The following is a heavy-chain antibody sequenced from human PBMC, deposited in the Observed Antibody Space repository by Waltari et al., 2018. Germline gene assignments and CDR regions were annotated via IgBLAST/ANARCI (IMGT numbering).Heavy chain of an antibody. CDR1: GFTFSGSA. CDR3: TSSGSYSSYHGMDV. V-gene: IGHV3-73*01. J-gene: IGHJ6*02. CDR2: IRGKSNRYAT. D-gene: IGHD1-26*01. Sequence: EVQLVESGGGLVQPGGSLKLSCAGSGFTFSGSAINWVRQASGGGLEWVGRIRGKSNRYATDYVASVKGRFTISRDDSKNTAYLQLNSLKTEDTAVYYCTSSGSYSSYHGMDVWGQGTTVTVSS.